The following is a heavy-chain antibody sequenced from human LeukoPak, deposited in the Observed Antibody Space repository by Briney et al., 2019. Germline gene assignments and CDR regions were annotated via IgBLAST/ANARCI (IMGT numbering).Heavy chain of an antibody. CDR3: AKLSGSYTGPFDY. CDR1: GFTFSSYG. D-gene: IGHD1-26*01. CDR2: ISYDGSNK. V-gene: IGHV3-30*18. J-gene: IGHJ4*02. Sequence: GGSLRLSCAASGFTFSSYGMHWVRQAPGKGLEWVAVISYDGSNKYYADSVKGRLTISRDNSKNTLYLQMNSLRAEDTAVYYCAKLSGSYTGPFDYWGQGTLVTVSS.